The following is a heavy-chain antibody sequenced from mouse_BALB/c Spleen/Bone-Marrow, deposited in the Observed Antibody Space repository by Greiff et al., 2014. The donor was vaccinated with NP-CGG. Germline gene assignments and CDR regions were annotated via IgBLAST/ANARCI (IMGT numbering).Heavy chain of an antibody. V-gene: IGHV3-5*02. J-gene: IGHJ2*01. CDR3: ARELYCFDY. CDR2: IYYSGTI. CDR1: GISITTGNYR. Sequence: VQLQQSGPGLVKPSQTVSLTCTVTGISITTGNYRWSWIRQFPGNKLEWIGYIYYSGTITYNPSLTSRTTITRDTSKNQFFLEMTSLTAEDTATYCCARELYCFDYWGQGTTLTVSS.